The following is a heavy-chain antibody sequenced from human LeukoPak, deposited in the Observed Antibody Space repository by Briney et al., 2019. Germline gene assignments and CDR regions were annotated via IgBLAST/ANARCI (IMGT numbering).Heavy chain of an antibody. CDR3: ARESGGDSYYFDY. CDR2: ISYDGSNK. CDR1: GFTFSSYA. J-gene: IGHJ4*02. D-gene: IGHD2-21*02. V-gene: IGHV3-30*04. Sequence: GRSLRLSCAASGFTFSSYAMHWVRQAPGKGLEWVAVISYDGSNKYYADSMKGRFTISRDNSKNTLYLQMNSLRAEDTAVYYCARESGGDSYYFDYWGQGTLVTVSS.